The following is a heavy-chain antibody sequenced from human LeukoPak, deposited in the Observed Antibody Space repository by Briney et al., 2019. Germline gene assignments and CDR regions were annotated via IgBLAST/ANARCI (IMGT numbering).Heavy chain of an antibody. CDR3: AKWGDYDVLTGYYVSDF. Sequence: QAGASLRLSCAASGFIFSNYAVYWVRQAPGKGLEWVSAISGRSNNTYYADSVKGRFTISRDSSKNTLYLQMNSLRADDTAVYYCAKWGDYDVLTGYYVSDFWGQGTLVTVSS. J-gene: IGHJ4*02. CDR2: ISGRSNNT. V-gene: IGHV3-23*01. CDR1: GFIFSNYA. D-gene: IGHD3-9*01.